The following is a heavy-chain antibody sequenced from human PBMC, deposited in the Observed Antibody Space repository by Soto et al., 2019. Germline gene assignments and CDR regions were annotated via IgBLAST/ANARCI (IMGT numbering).Heavy chain of an antibody. V-gene: IGHV1-3*01. D-gene: IGHD3-9*01. CDR1: GYTFTSYA. J-gene: IGHJ1*01. CDR3: ARSRPLTGYLGYFQH. CDR2: INAGNGNT. Sequence: GASVKVSCKASGYTFTSYAMHWVRQAPGQRLEWMGWINAGNGNTKYSQKFQGRVTITRDTSASTAYMELSSLRSEDTAVYYCARSRPLTGYLGYFQHWGQGTLVTVSS.